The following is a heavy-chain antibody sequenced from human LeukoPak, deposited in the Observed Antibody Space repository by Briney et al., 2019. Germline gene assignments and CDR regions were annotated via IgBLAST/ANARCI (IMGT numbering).Heavy chain of an antibody. V-gene: IGHV3-48*03. J-gene: IGHJ4*02. Sequence: GGSLRLSCAASGFTFSSFEMNWVRQAPGKGLAWISYMSSTGTTIYYADSVKGRFTISRDNAKNSLYLQMNSLRGEDTAVYYCAKDPTYTATGTFDYWGQGTLVTVSS. CDR1: GFTFSSFE. D-gene: IGHD5-18*01. CDR3: AKDPTYTATGTFDY. CDR2: MSSTGTTI.